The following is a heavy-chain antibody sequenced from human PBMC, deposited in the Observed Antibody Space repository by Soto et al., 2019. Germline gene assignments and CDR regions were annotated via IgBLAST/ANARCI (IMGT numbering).Heavy chain of an antibody. J-gene: IGHJ6*02. Sequence: EVRLLESGGGLVQPGGSLRLYCAGSGFTSSNYSMSWVRHAPGKGLEWVSTTSGSGHHIQDRDSVKGRCTLCRDNSKNTLYLQMNRLRAEDTAVYYCAGGSMVTPYYSGLDVRGQGTTVTVPS. V-gene: IGHV3-23*01. CDR3: AGGSMVTPYYSGLDV. D-gene: IGHD2-21*01. CDR1: GFTSSNYS. CDR2: TSGSGHHI.